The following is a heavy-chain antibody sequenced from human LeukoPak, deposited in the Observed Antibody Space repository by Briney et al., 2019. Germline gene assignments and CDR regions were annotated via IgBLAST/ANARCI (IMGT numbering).Heavy chain of an antibody. CDR3: ARLEAPVRGYCSGGSCYYYYYGMDV. V-gene: IGHV1-8*01. Sequence: ASVKVSCKASVYTFTSYDINWVRQATGQGLEWMGWMNPNSGNTSYAQKFQGRVTMTRNTSISTAYMELSSLRSEDTAVYYCARLEAPVRGYCSGGSCYYYYYGMDVWGQGTTVTVSS. D-gene: IGHD2-15*01. J-gene: IGHJ6*02. CDR2: MNPNSGNT. CDR1: VYTFTSYD.